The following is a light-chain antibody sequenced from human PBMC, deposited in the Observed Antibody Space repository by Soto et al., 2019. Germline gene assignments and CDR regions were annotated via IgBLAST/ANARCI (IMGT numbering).Light chain of an antibody. CDR1: QTINNW. Sequence: DIPMTQSPSTLSASVGDRVTITCRASQTINNWLAWFQQKPGKAPKLLISKASTLESGVPSRFSGSGSGTEFTLTISSLQPDDFASYYCQQYHIYSTFGQGTKGEIK. V-gene: IGKV1-5*03. CDR2: KAS. CDR3: QQYHIYST. J-gene: IGKJ1*01.